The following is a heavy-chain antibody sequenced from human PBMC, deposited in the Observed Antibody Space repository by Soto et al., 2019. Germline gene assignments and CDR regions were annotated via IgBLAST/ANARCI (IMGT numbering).Heavy chain of an antibody. CDR2: IYYSGST. D-gene: IGHD3-9*01. J-gene: IGHJ6*03. CDR1: SGSISTYY. Sequence: SETLSLTCTVSSGSISTYYWSWIRQPPGKGLEWIGYIYYSGSTNYNPSLKSRVTISVDTSKNQFSLKLSSVTAADTAVYYCAGGAGLRYFDWLKAHYYYYYMDVWGKGTTVTVSS. V-gene: IGHV4-59*01. CDR3: AGGAGLRYFDWLKAHYYYYYMDV.